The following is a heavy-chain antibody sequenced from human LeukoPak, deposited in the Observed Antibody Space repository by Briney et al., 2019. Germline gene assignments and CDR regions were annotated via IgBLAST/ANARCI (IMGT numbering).Heavy chain of an antibody. D-gene: IGHD3-16*01. V-gene: IGHV3-64D*06. CDR3: VKTMMTFGGVIRTDAFDI. CDR2: INNNGDST. Sequence: TGGSLRLSCSASGFTFSTFAMHWLRQAPGKRLEYVSGINNNGDSTYYSDSVKARLTISRDNSKNTLFLQMASLRAEDTAVYYCVKTMMTFGGVIRTDAFDIWGQGTMVIVSS. J-gene: IGHJ3*02. CDR1: GFTFSTFA.